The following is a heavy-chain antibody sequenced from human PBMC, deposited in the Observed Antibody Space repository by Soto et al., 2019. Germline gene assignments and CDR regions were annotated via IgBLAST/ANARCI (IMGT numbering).Heavy chain of an antibody. Sequence: GASVKVSCKASGYTFTSYAMHWVRQAPGQRLEWMGWINAGNGNTKYSQKFQGRVTITRDTSASTAYMELSSLRSEDTAVYYCARDPLSSGELLLVFDYWGQGTLVTVSS. J-gene: IGHJ4*02. V-gene: IGHV1-3*01. CDR3: ARDPLSSGELLLVFDY. CDR1: GYTFTSYA. CDR2: INAGNGNT. D-gene: IGHD1-26*01.